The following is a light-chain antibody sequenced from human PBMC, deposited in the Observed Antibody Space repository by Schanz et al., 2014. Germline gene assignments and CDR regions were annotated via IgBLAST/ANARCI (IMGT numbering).Light chain of an antibody. CDR2: DVS. CDR3: PAWDDSLNGWV. Sequence: QSALTQPRSVSGSPGQSVTISCTGTSSDVGGYNYVSWYQQHPGKAPKLMIYDVSKRPSGVPDRFSGSKSGNTASLAISGLQYEDADDYYCPAWDDSLNGWVFGGGTKLTVL. V-gene: IGLV2-11*01. CDR1: SSDVGGYNY. J-gene: IGLJ3*02.